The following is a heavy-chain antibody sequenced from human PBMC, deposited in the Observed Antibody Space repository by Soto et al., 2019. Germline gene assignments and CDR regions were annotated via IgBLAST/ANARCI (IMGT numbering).Heavy chain of an antibody. CDR2: INHSGST. Sequence: SETLSLTGAVYGGSFSGYYWSWIRQPPGKGLEWIGEINHSGSTNYNPSLKSRVTISVDTSKNQFSLKLSSVTAADTAVYYCARLMGYYYYYGMDVWGQGTTVTVSS. CDR1: GGSFSGYY. D-gene: IGHD3-16*01. V-gene: IGHV4-34*01. J-gene: IGHJ6*02. CDR3: ARLMGYYYYYGMDV.